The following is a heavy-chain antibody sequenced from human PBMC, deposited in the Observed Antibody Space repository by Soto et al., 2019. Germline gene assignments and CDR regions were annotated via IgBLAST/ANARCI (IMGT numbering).Heavy chain of an antibody. CDR2: ISYDGSNK. Sequence: QVQLVESGGGVVQPGRSLRLSCAASGFTFSSYGMHWVRQAPGKGLEWVAVISYDGSNKYYADSVKGRFTISRDNSKNTLYLQMNSLRAEDTAVYYCAKDWGSSGRYTDWFDPWGQGTLVTVSS. V-gene: IGHV3-30*18. CDR1: GFTFSSYG. D-gene: IGHD6-19*01. CDR3: AKDWGSSGRYTDWFDP. J-gene: IGHJ5*02.